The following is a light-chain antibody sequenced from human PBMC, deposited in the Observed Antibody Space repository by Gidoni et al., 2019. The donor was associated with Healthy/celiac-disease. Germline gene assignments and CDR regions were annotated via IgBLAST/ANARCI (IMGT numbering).Light chain of an antibody. Sequence: IVWTQSPGTLSLSPGERATLSCRASQRVRSSYLACYQQKPGQAPRLLLYGASSRATGIPDRCSGSGSGTDFTLTISSLEPEDFAVHYCLQYGSSPYTFXQXTKLEIK. V-gene: IGKV3-20*01. J-gene: IGKJ2*01. CDR1: QRVRSSY. CDR2: GAS. CDR3: LQYGSSPYT.